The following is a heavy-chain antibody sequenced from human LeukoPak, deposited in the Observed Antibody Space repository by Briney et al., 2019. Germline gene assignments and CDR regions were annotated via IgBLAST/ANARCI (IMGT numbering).Heavy chain of an antibody. Sequence: SETLSLTCTVSGGSISSYYWSWIRQPPGKGLEWIGYMYDSGRTNYNPSLRSRVTISEDTSKNQFSLKLSSVTAADTAVYYCARVDTVTTSNYWGQGTLVTVSS. CDR2: MYDSGRT. CDR1: GGSISSYY. CDR3: ARVDTVTTSNY. D-gene: IGHD4-17*01. V-gene: IGHV4-59*01. J-gene: IGHJ4*02.